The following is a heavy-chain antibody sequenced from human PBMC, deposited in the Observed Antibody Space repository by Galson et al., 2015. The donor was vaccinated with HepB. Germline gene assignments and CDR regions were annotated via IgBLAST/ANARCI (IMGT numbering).Heavy chain of an antibody. CDR1: GGSLSSHA. CDR3: ALYGSGSFRRPFDY. D-gene: IGHD3-16*02. V-gene: IGHV1-69*13. J-gene: IGHJ4*02. Sequence: SVKVSCKASGGSLSSHASAWVRQAPGQGLEWMGGIIPIFAATYYAQKFQGRVTISADESTNMAYMELSGLTSEDTAVYYCALYGSGSFRRPFDYWGQGTLVSVSS. CDR2: IIPIFAAT.